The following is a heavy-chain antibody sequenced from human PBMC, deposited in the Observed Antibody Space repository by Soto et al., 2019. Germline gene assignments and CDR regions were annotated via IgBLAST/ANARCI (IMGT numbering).Heavy chain of an antibody. Sequence: QVQLVESGGGVVQPGRSLRLSCAASGFTFSSYGMHWVRQAPGKGLEWVAVIWYDGSNKYYADSVKGRFTISRDNSKNTLYLQMNSLRAEDTAVYYCASDVAVAGHSGAYWGQGTLVTVSS. J-gene: IGHJ4*02. V-gene: IGHV3-33*01. CDR2: IWYDGSNK. CDR3: ASDVAVAGHSGAY. D-gene: IGHD6-19*01. CDR1: GFTFSSYG.